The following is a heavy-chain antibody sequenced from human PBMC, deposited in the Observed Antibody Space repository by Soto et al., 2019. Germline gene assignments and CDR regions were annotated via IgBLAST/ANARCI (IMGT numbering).Heavy chain of an antibody. CDR1: CGSFLGYY. J-gene: IGHJ6*02. CDR3: ARAGVLWFGELLVYYYYGMDV. V-gene: IGHV4-34*01. CDR2: INHSGST. D-gene: IGHD3-10*01. Sequence: PSETLSLTCAVYCGSFLGYYWSWILQPPGKGLEGIGEINHSGSTNYNPSLKSRVTISVDTSKNQFSLKLSSVTAADTAVYYCARAGVLWFGELLVYYYYGMDVWGQGTTVTVSS.